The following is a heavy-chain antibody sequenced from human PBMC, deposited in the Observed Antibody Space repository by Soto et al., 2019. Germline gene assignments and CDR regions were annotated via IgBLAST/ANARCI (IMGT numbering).Heavy chain of an antibody. Sequence: PGGSLRLSCAASGFTFNNAWMSWVRQAPGEGLEWVGRIKGEADGGTTDYAAPVKGRITISRDHSKDTLYLRMNSLKTEDTAVYYCTTGLSNGYYNFDYWGQGTPVTVSS. CDR2: IKGEADGGTT. D-gene: IGHD3-22*01. CDR3: TTGLSNGYYNFDY. V-gene: IGHV3-15*01. CDR1: GFTFNNAW. J-gene: IGHJ4*02.